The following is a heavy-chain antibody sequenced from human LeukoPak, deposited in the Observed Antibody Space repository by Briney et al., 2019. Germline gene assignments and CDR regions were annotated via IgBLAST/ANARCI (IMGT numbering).Heavy chain of an antibody. CDR1: GFTFSSYA. D-gene: IGHD1-26*01. J-gene: IGHJ4*02. CDR3: ARPHGGYFSGSYHDY. Sequence: GGSLRLSCAASGFTFSSYAMHWVRQAPGKGLEWVAVISYDGSNKYYADSVKGRFTTSRDNSKNTLYLQMNSLRAEDTAVYYCARPHGGYFSGSYHDYWGQGTLVTVSS. CDR2: ISYDGSNK. V-gene: IGHV3-30-3*01.